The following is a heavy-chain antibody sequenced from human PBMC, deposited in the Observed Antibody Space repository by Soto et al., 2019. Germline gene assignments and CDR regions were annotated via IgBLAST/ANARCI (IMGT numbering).Heavy chain of an antibody. CDR2: ISGDGGST. CDR3: AKTPRDYSSSYYFDY. D-gene: IGHD6-6*01. J-gene: IGHJ4*02. V-gene: IGHV3-43*02. Sequence: GGSLRLSCAASGFTFDDYAMHWVRQAPGKGLEWVSLISGDGGSTYYADSVKGRFTISRDNNKNSLYLQMNSLRTEDTALYYCAKTPRDYSSSYYFDYWGQGTLVTVSS. CDR1: GFTFDDYA.